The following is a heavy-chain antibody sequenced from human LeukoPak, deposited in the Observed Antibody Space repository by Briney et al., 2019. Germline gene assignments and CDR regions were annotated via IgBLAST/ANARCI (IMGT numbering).Heavy chain of an antibody. V-gene: IGHV1-18*01. CDR1: GYTFTSYG. CDR3: ARDRQWLEQGAFDI. Sequence: ASVKVSCKASGYTFTSYGISWVRQAPGQGLEWMGWISAYNGNTNYAQKLQGRVTMTTDTSTSTAYMELRSLRSDDTAVYYCARDRQWLEQGAFDIWGQGTMVTVSS. D-gene: IGHD6-19*01. J-gene: IGHJ3*02. CDR2: ISAYNGNT.